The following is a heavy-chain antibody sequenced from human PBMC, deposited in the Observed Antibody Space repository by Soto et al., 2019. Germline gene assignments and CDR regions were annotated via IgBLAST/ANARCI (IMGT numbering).Heavy chain of an antibody. CDR1: GLTFNNAW. Sequence: GGSLRLSCAASGLTFNNAWMAWVRQAPGKGPEWVGRLKGKTDGGTTDYAAPVKGRFTISRDDSKNMLYLQMNSLKTEDTAVYYCATDGPDYWGKGTLVTVSS. CDR2: LKGKTDGGTT. V-gene: IGHV3-15*01. J-gene: IGHJ4*02. CDR3: ATDGPDY.